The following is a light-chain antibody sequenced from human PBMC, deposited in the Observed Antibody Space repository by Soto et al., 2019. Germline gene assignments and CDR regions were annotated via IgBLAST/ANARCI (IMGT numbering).Light chain of an antibody. CDR1: RSLLHSNGWAY. Sequence: DIVMPQTPLSLSVTPGQLASISCKSSRSLLHSNGWAYLSWYVQKSGQTPQRLIHEVSVRFTGVPDRFSGSGSGTDFTLKISRVETEDAGIFYCMQSVDNLTFGQATKLEIK. CDR2: EVS. CDR3: MQSVDNLT. V-gene: IGKV2D-29*01. J-gene: IGKJ2*01.